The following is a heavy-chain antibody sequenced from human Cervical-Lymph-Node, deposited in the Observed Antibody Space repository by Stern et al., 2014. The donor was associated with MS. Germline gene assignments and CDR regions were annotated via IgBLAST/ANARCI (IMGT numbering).Heavy chain of an antibody. V-gene: IGHV1-69*06. J-gene: IGHJ6*02. CDR3: PRDSGTDTYNYYYGLDV. CDR1: GGTFTNYA. D-gene: IGHD2-21*01. CDR2: IIPIFRTT. Sequence: VQLVESGVEVKRPGSSVKVSCTASGGTFTNYAFSWVRQAPGQGLEWIGGIIPIFRTTSYAQKFQGRVTITADKSTSTAYIELSSLRSEDTAVYYCPRDSGTDTYNYYYGLDVWGQGTTVTVSS.